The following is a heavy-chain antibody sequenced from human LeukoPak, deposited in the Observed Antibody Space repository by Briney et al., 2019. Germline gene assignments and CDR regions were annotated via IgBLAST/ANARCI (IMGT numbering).Heavy chain of an antibody. CDR2: INPNSGDT. D-gene: IGHD2-15*01. CDR1: GYTFTGYY. V-gene: IGHV1-2*06. CDR3: TRGSACSGGNCYSD. J-gene: IGHJ4*02. Sequence: ASVKVSCKASGYTFTGYYIHWVRQAPGQGLEWMRRINPNSGDTNYAQKFQGRVTMTRDTSISTAYMELSRLRSDDTAVYYCTRGSACSGGNCYSDWGQGTLVTVSS.